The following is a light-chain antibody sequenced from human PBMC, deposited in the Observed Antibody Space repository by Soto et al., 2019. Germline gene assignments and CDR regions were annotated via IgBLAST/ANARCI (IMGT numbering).Light chain of an antibody. J-gene: IGKJ5*01. CDR1: QSFRGL. V-gene: IGKV3-11*01. Sequence: EVVLTQAPVTVSLSPGESATLSCRASQSFRGLLAWYQQKPGQAPRLLIYDAYNRATGIPPRFSGSGSGTEFTLTISSLEPEDSAVYYCQQRHMWPITFGQGTRLEIK. CDR3: QQRHMWPIT. CDR2: DAY.